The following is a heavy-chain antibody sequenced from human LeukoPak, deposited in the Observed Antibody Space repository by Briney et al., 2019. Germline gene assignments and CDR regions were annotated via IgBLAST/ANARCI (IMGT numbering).Heavy chain of an antibody. CDR1: GYTFTSYA. D-gene: IGHD3-10*01. V-gene: IGHV7-4-1*02. CDR3: ARFEEGIRWFGGPGIFDY. CDR2: INTNTGNP. Sequence: ASVKVSCKASGYTFTSYAMNWVRQAPGQGLEWMGWINTNTGNPTYAQGFTGRFVFSLDTSVSTAYLQISSLKAEDTAVYYCARFEEGIRWFGGPGIFDYWGQGTLVTVSS. J-gene: IGHJ4*02.